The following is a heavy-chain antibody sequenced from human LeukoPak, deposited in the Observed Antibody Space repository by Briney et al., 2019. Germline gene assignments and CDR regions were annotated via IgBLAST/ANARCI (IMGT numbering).Heavy chain of an antibody. V-gene: IGHV3-7*03. CDR3: ARDGFGTGSN. D-gene: IGHD3-16*01. J-gene: IGHJ4*02. Sequence: GGSLRLSCAASGPTFSNYWMDWVRQAPGKGLEWVANIKQDGSEKNYVDSVKGRFIISRDNAKNSLYLQMNTLRADDTAVYYCARDGFGTGSNWGQGTLVTVSS. CDR1: GPTFSNYW. CDR2: IKQDGSEK.